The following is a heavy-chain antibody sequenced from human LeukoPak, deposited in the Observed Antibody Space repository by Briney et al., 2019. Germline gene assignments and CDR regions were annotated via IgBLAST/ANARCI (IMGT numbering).Heavy chain of an antibody. D-gene: IGHD1-26*01. CDR1: GFTFSAYA. Sequence: GTSLRLSCAASGFTFSAYAMHWVRQAPGKGPEWVAVISYDGSNKYYADSVKGRFTISGDKSKDTLYLQMKSLRPEDTAVYYCAIGPGPIAGAKNPFDIWGQGTMVTVSS. V-gene: IGHV3-30*01. CDR2: ISYDGSNK. J-gene: IGHJ3*02. CDR3: AIGPGPIAGAKNPFDI.